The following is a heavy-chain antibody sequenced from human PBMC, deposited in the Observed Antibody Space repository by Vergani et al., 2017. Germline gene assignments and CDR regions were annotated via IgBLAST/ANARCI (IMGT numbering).Heavy chain of an antibody. J-gene: IGHJ4*02. V-gene: IGHV4-39*01. CDR2: IYYSGLN. CDR3: ARQXPGSGWSPGDFDD. CDR1: DDSISSGSYY. Sequence: QVQLQESGPGLVKPSETLFLTCTVSDDSISSGSYYWGWIRQPTGKSLEWIGSIYYSGLNNYNPSLKRRVAISVDTSKNQFSLNVTSVTAADTAVYFCARQXPGSGWSPGDFDDWGQGILVTVSS. D-gene: IGHD6-19*01.